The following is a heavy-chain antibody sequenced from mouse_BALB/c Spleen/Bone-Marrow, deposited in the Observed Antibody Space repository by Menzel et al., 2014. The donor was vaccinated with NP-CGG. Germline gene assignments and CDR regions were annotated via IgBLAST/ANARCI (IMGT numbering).Heavy chain of an antibody. Sequence: EVQLQQSGAXLVKPGASVKLSCTXSGFNIKDTYMHWVKQRPEQGLEWIGRIDPANGNTKYDPKFQGKATITADTSSNTAYLQLSSLTSEDTAVYYCARWEYYAMDYWGQGTSVTVSS. CDR2: IDPANGNT. CDR1: GFNIKDTY. V-gene: IGHV14-3*02. CDR3: ARWEYYAMDY. D-gene: IGHD4-1*01. J-gene: IGHJ4*01.